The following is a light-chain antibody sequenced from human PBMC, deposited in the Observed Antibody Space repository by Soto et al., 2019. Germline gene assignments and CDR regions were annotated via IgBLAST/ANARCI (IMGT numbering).Light chain of an antibody. CDR2: EGN. CDR1: SSDVGGYNL. J-gene: IGLJ1*01. Sequence: SALTQPASVSGSPGQSITISCSGTSSDVGGYNLVSWYQQHPGKAPKLMFYEGNKRPSGVSNRFSGSRSGNTASLTISGLQAEDEADYYCCSYTRSTTYVFGSGTKLTVL. V-gene: IGLV2-23*01. CDR3: CSYTRSTTYV.